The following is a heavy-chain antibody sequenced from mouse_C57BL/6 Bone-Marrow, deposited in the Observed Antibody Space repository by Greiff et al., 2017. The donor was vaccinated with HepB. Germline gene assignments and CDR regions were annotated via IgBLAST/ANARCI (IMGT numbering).Heavy chain of an antibody. CDR1: GFTFSSYA. CDR3: TRDGTAGFAY. Sequence: EVNVVESGEGLVKPGGSLKLSCAASGFTFSSYAMSWVRQTPEKRLEWVAYISSGGDYIYYADTVKGRFTISRDNARNTLYLQMSSLKSEDTAMYYCTRDGTAGFAYWGQGTLVTVSA. V-gene: IGHV5-9-1*02. D-gene: IGHD4-1*01. CDR2: ISSGGDYI. J-gene: IGHJ3*01.